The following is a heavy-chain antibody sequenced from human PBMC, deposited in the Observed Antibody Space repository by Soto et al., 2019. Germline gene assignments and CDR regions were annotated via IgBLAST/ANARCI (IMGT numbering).Heavy chain of an antibody. D-gene: IGHD2-2*01. CDR2: INPASGST. Sequence: QVQLVQSGAEVKKPGASVKLSCRTSGYTFTHYYIHWVRQAPGQGLEWLAIINPASGSTNYAQKFQGRVTITADESTSTAYMELSSLRSEDTAVYYCARSQGSSTSLEIYYYYYYGMDVWGQGTTVTVSS. CDR1: GYTFTHYY. CDR3: ARSQGSSTSLEIYYYYYYGMDV. V-gene: IGHV1-46*01. J-gene: IGHJ6*02.